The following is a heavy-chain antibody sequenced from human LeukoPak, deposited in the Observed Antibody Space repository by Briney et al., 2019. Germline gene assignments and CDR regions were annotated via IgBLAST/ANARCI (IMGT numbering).Heavy chain of an antibody. V-gene: IGHV3-23*01. D-gene: IGHD2-2*01. CDR1: GFTFNNYC. Sequence: PGGSLRLSCAASGFTFNNYCMNWVRQAPGKGLEWVSTISGSAVSTYYADFVTGLFTISRDNSKNTLYLQMNSLRADGTAVYYCARYCSGASCYSGLDYWGQGTLVTVSS. CDR2: ISGSAVST. J-gene: IGHJ4*02. CDR3: ARYCSGASCYSGLDY.